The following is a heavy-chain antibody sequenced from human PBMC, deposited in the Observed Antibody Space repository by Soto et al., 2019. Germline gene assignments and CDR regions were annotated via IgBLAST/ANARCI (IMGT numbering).Heavy chain of an antibody. CDR1: GYTFTSYD. J-gene: IGHJ6*03. D-gene: IGHD2-15*01. CDR3: ARPPQPRYCSGGSCSAPVYYYYYMDV. CDR2: MNPNSGNT. Sequence: QVQLVQSGAEVKKPGASVKVSCKASGYTFTSYDINWVRQATGQGLEWMGWMNPNSGNTGYAQKFQGRVTMTRNTSISTAYMELSSLRSEDTAVYYCARPPQPRYCSGGSCSAPVYYYYYMDVWGKGTTVTVSS. V-gene: IGHV1-8*01.